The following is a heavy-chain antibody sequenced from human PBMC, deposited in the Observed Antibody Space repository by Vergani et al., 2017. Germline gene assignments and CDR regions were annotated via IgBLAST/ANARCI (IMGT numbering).Heavy chain of an antibody. D-gene: IGHD2-21*01. CDR3: ARASHCINCYSEGPNGPGYYYMDV. CDR1: GSSINTGAYY. CDR2: MYTSGHT. V-gene: IGHV4-61*02. J-gene: IGHJ6*03. Sequence: QVQLQESGPRLVRPSQTLSLTCTVSGSSINTGAYYWSWIRQPAGKKLEWIVRMYTSGHTIYNPSLESRVTMSVDTSKNQFSLQLSSVTAADTAVYYCARASHCINCYSEGPNGPGYYYMDVWGKGTTVTVSS.